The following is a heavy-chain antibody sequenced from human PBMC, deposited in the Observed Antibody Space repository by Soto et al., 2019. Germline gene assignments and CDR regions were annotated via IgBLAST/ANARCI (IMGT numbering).Heavy chain of an antibody. J-gene: IGHJ6*03. CDR2: IYYSGST. D-gene: IGHD2-8*01. CDR1: GGSISSGGYY. Sequence: SETLSLTCTVSGGSISSGGYYWSWIRQHPGKGLEWIGYIYYSGSTYYNPSLKSRVTISVDTSKNQFSLKLSSVTAADTAVFYCARVIVPGGYYMDVWGKGTTVTVSS. V-gene: IGHV4-31*03. CDR3: ARVIVPGGYYMDV.